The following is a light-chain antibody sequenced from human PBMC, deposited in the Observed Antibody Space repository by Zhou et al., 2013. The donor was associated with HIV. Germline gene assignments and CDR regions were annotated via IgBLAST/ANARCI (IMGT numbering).Light chain of an antibody. J-gene: IGKJ2*01. CDR2: GAS. V-gene: IGKV3-15*01. CDR3: QQYNNWPPXT. Sequence: EIVMTQSPATLSVSPGERATLSCRASQSVSSNLAWYQQKPGQAPRLLIYGASTRATGIPARFSGSRSGTEFTLTINNMQSEDFAVYYCQQYNNWPPXTFGQGTKLEIK. CDR1: QSVSSN.